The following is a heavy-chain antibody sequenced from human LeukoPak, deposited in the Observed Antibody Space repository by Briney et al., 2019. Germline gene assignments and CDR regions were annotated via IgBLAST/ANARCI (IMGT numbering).Heavy chain of an antibody. CDR2: IYYSGST. V-gene: IGHV4-59*01. J-gene: IGHJ4*02. CDR1: GGSISSYY. D-gene: IGHD3-22*01. Sequence: SETLSLTCTVSGGSISSYYWSWIRQPPGKGLQWFGYIYYSGSTNYNPSLKSRVTISVATSKNLFSLYLHSVTPGATAVSFCEWAEGPYDSSGYYDYWGQGTLVTDSS. CDR3: EWAEGPYDSSGYYDY.